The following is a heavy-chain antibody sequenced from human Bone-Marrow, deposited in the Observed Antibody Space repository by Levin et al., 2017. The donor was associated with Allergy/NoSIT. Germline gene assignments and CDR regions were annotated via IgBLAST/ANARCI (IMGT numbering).Heavy chain of an antibody. Sequence: ASVKVSCKASGYTFTGYYMHWVRQAPGQGLEWMGRINPNSGGTNYAQKFQGRVTMTRDTSISTAYMELSRLRSDDTAVYYCARNHIAAAGIVYYYYGMDVWGQGTTVTVSS. CDR1: GYTFTGYY. V-gene: IGHV1-2*06. J-gene: IGHJ6*02. CDR2: INPNSGGT. CDR3: ARNHIAAAGIVYYYYGMDV. D-gene: IGHD6-13*01.